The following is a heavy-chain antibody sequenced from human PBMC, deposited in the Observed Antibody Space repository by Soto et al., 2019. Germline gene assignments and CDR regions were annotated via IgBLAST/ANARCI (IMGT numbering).Heavy chain of an antibody. J-gene: IGHJ4*02. CDR2: ISGSGGST. CDR3: AKPPLNDKAAVFDY. D-gene: IGHD1-1*01. V-gene: IGHV3-23*01. Sequence: GRSLRLSCAASGFTFSSYAMCWVRQAPGKGLEWVSAISGSGGSTYYADSVKGRFTISRDNSKNTLYLQMNSLRAEDTAVYYCAKPPLNDKAAVFDYWGQGTLVTVSS. CDR1: GFTFSSYA.